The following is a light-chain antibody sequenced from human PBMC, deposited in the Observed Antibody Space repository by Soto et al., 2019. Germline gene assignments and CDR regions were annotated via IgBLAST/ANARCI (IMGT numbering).Light chain of an antibody. J-gene: IGKJ1*01. CDR1: QSVSSSY. V-gene: IGKV3-20*01. CDR3: QQYGSSPWT. Sequence: EIGLTQSPGTLSLSPGERATLSCRASQSVSSSYLAWYQQKPGQAPRLLIYDASNRATGIPDRISGSGSGTDFTLTISRLEPEDFAVYYCQQYGSSPWTFGQGTKVDI. CDR2: DAS.